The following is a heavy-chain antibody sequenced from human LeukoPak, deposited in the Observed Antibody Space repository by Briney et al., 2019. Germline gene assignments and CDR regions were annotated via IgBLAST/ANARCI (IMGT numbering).Heavy chain of an antibody. CDR2: IYYSGST. CDR1: GGSISSGGYY. V-gene: IGHV4-31*03. Sequence: SETLSLTCTVSGGSISSGGYYWSWIRQHPGKGLEWIGYIYYSGSTYYNPSLKSRVTISVDTSKNQFSLKLSSVTAADTAVYYCARAVPAWFDPWGQGTLVTVSS. J-gene: IGHJ5*02. CDR3: ARAVPAWFDP. D-gene: IGHD2-2*01.